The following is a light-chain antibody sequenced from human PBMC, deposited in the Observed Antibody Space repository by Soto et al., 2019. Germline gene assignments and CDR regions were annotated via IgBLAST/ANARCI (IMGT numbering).Light chain of an antibody. CDR3: CSYAGSYTHYV. CDR2: DVS. J-gene: IGLJ1*01. Sequence: QSALTQPRSVSGSPGQSVTISCTGTSSDVGGYNYVSWYQQHPGKAPKLMIYDVSKRPSGVPDRFSGSKSGTTASLTISGLQAEDEADYYCCSYAGSYTHYVFGPGTKLTVL. V-gene: IGLV2-11*01. CDR1: SSDVGGYNY.